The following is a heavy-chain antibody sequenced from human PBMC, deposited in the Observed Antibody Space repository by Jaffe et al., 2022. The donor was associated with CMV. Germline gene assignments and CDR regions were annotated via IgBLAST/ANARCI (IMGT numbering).Heavy chain of an antibody. CDR2: IYSGGVA. CDR1: GLTVSSNY. CDR3: AREHTSGYYRYTFDY. D-gene: IGHD3-22*01. J-gene: IGHJ4*02. Sequence: EVQLVETGGGLVQPGGSLRLSCAVSGLTVSSNYMSWVRQTPGKGLEWLSIIYSGGVAYYADSVKGRFTISRDISKNTVYLQMDNLRAEDTAVYYCAREHTSGYYRYTFDYWGQGTLVTVSS. V-gene: IGHV3-53*02.